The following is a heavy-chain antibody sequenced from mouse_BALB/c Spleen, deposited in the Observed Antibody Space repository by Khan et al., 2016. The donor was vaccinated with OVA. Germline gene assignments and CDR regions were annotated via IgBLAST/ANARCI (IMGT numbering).Heavy chain of an antibody. Sequence: VELVESGGGLVQPGGSRKLSCAASGFTFSDYGMAWIRQGSGKEPEWITYISSLAYNFYYAVNVTGRFTISSENTKHILYMEMNSLRSDDTSLSYCVRVGTCWFAYCGQGTLVTVSA. CDR3: VRVGTCWFAY. J-gene: IGHJ3*01. D-gene: IGHD3-1*01. CDR1: GFTFSDYG. V-gene: IGHV5-15*02. CDR2: ISSLAYNF.